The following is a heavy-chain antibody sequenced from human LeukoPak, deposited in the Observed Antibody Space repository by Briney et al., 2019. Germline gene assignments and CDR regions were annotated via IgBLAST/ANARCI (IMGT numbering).Heavy chain of an antibody. J-gene: IGHJ3*02. V-gene: IGHV4-34*01. D-gene: IGHD2-2*01. CDR3: ARVVPAAIRRAFDI. Sequence: SETLSLTCAVYGGSFSGYYWSWIRQPPGKGLEWIGEINHSGSTNYNPSLKSRVTISVDTSKNQFSLKLSSVTAADTAVYYCARVVPAAIRRAFDIWGQGTMVTVSS. CDR1: GGSFSGYY. CDR2: INHSGST.